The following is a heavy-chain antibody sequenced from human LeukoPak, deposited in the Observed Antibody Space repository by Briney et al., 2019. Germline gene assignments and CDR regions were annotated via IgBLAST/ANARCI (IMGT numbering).Heavy chain of an antibody. D-gene: IGHD2-15*01. CDR2: INPNSGGT. V-gene: IGHV1-2*04. CDR3: ARDLPVSSAYYYYYYMDV. CDR1: GYTFTGYY. Sequence: ASVKVSCEASGYTFTGYYMHWVRQAPGQGLEWMGWINPNSGGTNYAQKFQGWVTMTRDTSISTAYMELSRLRSDDTAVYYCARDLPVSSAYYYYYYMDVWDKGTTVTVSS. J-gene: IGHJ6*03.